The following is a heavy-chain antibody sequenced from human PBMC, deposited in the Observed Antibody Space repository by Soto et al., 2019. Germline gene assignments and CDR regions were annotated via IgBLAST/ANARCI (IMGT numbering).Heavy chain of an antibody. CDR3: AHLSCEWQLLSSYFDY. J-gene: IGHJ4*02. Sequence: QITLKESGPTLVKPTQTLTLTCAFSGFSLSSSGVGVGWIRQPPGKALDWLALIYWDDDKRYSPSLKSRLAITKHTSKNQVVLTMTNMDPVDTATYYCAHLSCEWQLLSSYFDYWGQGTLVTVSS. V-gene: IGHV2-5*02. CDR1: GFSLSSSGVG. D-gene: IGHD1-26*01. CDR2: IYWDDDK.